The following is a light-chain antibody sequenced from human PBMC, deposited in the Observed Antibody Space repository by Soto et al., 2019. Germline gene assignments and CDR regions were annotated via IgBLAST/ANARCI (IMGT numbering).Light chain of an antibody. J-gene: IGKJ5*01. CDR3: KQRSNWPIT. CDR2: DAY. CDR1: QSVSSN. Sequence: EIVMTQSPATLSVSPGERAPLSRRASQSVSSNLAWYQQKPGQAHRLLIYDAYNRATGIPARFSGSGSGTDFTLTIRSLEPEDFAVYYCKQRSNWPITFGQGTRLEN. V-gene: IGKV3-11*01.